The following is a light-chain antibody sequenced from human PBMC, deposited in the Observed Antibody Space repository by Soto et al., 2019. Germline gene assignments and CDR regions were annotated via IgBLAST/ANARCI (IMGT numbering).Light chain of an antibody. CDR1: SSYIGAGYD. CDR3: QSYDDSLGGHVI. CDR2: ANT. J-gene: IGLJ2*01. Sequence: QSVLTQPPSVSGAPGQRFTISCTGSSSYIGAGYDVHWYQQLPGTAPKLLIYANTNRPSGVPDRFSGSKSGTSASLAITGLQAEDEADYYCQSYDDSLGGHVIFGGGTQLTVL. V-gene: IGLV1-40*01.